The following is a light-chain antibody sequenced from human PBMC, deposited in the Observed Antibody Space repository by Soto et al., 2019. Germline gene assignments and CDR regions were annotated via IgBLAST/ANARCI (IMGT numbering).Light chain of an antibody. V-gene: IGLV1-44*01. CDR3: QVWDSSSDHVV. J-gene: IGLJ2*01. CDR2: TNN. CDR1: SSNIGSNT. Sequence: QSVLTQPPSASGTPGQRVTISCSGGSSNIGSNTVNWYQQLPGTAPKLLIYTNNQRPSGVPDRVSGSNSGNTATLTISRVEAGDEADYYCQVWDSSSDHVVFGGGTKVTVL.